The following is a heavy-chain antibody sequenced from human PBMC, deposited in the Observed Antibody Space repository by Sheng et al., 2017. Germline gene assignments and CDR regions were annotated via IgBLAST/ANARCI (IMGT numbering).Heavy chain of an antibody. J-gene: IGHJ3*02. CDR3: ARERGDAFDI. CDR2: IYYSGST. Sequence: QVQLQESGPGLVKPSETLSLTCTVSGGSISSYYWNWIRQSPGKGLEWIGYIYYSGSTNYNPSLKSRVTILVYRSMNQLYLKLTSVTAADTAMYYCARERGDAFDIWGQGTMVTVSP. CDR1: GGSISSYY. V-gene: IGHV4-59*01.